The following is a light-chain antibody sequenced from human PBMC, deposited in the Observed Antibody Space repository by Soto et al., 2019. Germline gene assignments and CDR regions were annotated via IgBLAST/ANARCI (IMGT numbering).Light chain of an antibody. Sequence: IHMTQSPSSLSASLGDRVTLPXRASRGISAYLAWYQQEPGXVPKXXXAYXSTLQTGGPSRLSGGGSGTDFTLTISSLQPEDVATYYCQKYNSAPWTFGQGTKVDIK. CDR2: YXS. J-gene: IGKJ1*01. CDR1: RGISAY. V-gene: IGKV1-27*01. CDR3: QKYNSAPWT.